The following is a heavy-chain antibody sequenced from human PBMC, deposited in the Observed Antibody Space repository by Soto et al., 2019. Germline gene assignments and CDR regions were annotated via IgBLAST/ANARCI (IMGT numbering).Heavy chain of an antibody. CDR3: ARDQPHSNWNNFYTNNWFDP. CDR2: INPSDGST. V-gene: IGHV1-46*01. CDR1: GYIFTNYF. J-gene: IGHJ5*02. Sequence: GASVKVSCKASGYIFTNYFMHWVRQAPGQGLEWMGMINPSDGSTTYAQNFQGRVTMTRDTSASTVFMDLSSLTSEDTAVYYCARDQPHSNWNNFYTNNWFDPWGQGTLVTVSS. D-gene: IGHD3-16*01.